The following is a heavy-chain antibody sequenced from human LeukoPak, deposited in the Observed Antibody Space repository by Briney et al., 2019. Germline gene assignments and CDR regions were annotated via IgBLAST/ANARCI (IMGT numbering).Heavy chain of an antibody. J-gene: IGHJ4*02. Sequence: PGGSLRLSCAVSGFTFSDYYMSWIRQAPGKGLEWVSAISGSGGSTYYADSVKGRFTISRDNSKNTLYLQMNSLRAEDTAVYYCAKSLSHSSSWYPSHFDYWGQGTLVTVSS. CDR1: GFTFSDYY. D-gene: IGHD6-13*01. CDR2: ISGSGGST. V-gene: IGHV3-23*01. CDR3: AKSLSHSSSWYPSHFDY.